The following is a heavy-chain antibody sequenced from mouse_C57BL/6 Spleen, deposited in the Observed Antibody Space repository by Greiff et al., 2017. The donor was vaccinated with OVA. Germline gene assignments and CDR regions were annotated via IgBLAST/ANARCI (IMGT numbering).Heavy chain of an antibody. V-gene: IGHV1-64*01. J-gene: IGHJ2*01. Sequence: QVQLKQSGAELVKPGASVKLSCKASGYTFTSYWMHWVKQRPGQGLEWIGMIHPNSGSTNYNEKFKSKATLTVDKSSSTAYMQLSSLTSEDSAVYYCALFYYTYYFDYWGQGTTLTVSS. D-gene: IGHD2-1*01. CDR1: GYTFTSYW. CDR2: IHPNSGST. CDR3: ALFYYTYYFDY.